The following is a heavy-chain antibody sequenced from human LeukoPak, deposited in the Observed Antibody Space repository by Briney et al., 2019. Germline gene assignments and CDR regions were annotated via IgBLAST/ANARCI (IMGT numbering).Heavy chain of an antibody. V-gene: IGHV3-23*01. D-gene: IGHD5-12*01. CDR1: GFTFSSYA. CDR3: AKVLSDNRGYMDY. CDR2: ISGSGGPT. Sequence: GGSLILSCAASGFTFSSYAMSWVRQAPGKGLEWASSISGSGGPTYYADSVKGRFTISRDNSKNTLYLQMNSLRAEDTALYYCAKVLSDNRGYMDYWGQGTLVTVSS. J-gene: IGHJ4*02.